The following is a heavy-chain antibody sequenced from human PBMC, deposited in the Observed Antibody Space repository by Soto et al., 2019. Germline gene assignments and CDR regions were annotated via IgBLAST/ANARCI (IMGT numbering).Heavy chain of an antibody. CDR3: ARGIGYCSSINGNSSRRLRFDS. J-gene: IGHJ4*02. V-gene: IGHV4-34*01. CDR1: GGSFSGYY. Sequence: QVQLPQWGAGLLKPSETLSLTCAVYGGSFSGYYWTWIRQSPEKGLEWIGEVNHSGTTYYNPSLKTRVTISVHTPKNQFSLKMSSVTAADTAVYYCARGIGYCSSINGNSSRRLRFDSVGQGTLVTVSS. D-gene: IGHD2-2*01. CDR2: VNHSGTT.